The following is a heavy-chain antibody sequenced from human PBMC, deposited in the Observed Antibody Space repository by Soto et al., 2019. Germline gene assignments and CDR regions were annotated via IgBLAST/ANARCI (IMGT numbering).Heavy chain of an antibody. CDR1: GYTFTGYY. Sequence: ASVKVSCKAPGYTFTGYYMHWVRQAPGQGLEWMGWINPNSGGTNYAQKFQGRVTMTRDTTINTAYTELSRLRSDDPPVNYCARDTLYYDILPGYHINYGMDVWGQGTTVTVSS. V-gene: IGHV1-2*02. J-gene: IGHJ6*02. CDR3: ARDTLYYDILPGYHINYGMDV. CDR2: INPNSGGT. D-gene: IGHD3-9*01.